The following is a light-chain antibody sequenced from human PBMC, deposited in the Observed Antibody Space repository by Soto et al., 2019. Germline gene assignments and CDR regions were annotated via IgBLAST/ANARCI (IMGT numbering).Light chain of an antibody. CDR1: QGISTF. CDR2: AAS. Sequence: DIQMTQSPSSLSASVGDRVTITCRASQGISTFLAWYQQKPGKVPKLLIYAASTLQSGVPSRFSGSGSGTDFTLTISSLQPEDIATYYCQKCNSAPYTFGQGTKLEMK. J-gene: IGKJ2*01. V-gene: IGKV1-27*01. CDR3: QKCNSAPYT.